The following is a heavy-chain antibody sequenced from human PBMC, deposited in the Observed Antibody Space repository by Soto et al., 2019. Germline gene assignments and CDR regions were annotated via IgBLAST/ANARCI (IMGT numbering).Heavy chain of an antibody. CDR3: ARESYYYDSSGYPDY. CDR1: GGSISSGGYY. J-gene: IGHJ4*02. V-gene: IGHV4-31*03. Sequence: SETLSLTCTVSGGSISSGGYYWSWIRQHPGKGLEWIGYIYYSGSTYYNPSLKSRVTISVDTSKNQFSLKLSSVTAADTAVYYCARESYYYDSSGYPDYWGQGTLVTVSS. D-gene: IGHD3-22*01. CDR2: IYYSGST.